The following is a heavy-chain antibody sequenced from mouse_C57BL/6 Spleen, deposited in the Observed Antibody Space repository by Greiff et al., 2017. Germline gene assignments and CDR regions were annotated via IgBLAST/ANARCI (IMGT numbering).Heavy chain of an antibody. CDR3: ARRDDDGGYYAMDY. D-gene: IGHD2-4*01. J-gene: IGHJ4*01. CDR2: ISSGSSTI. CDR1: GFTFSDYG. V-gene: IGHV5-17*01. Sequence: EVQLQESGGGLVKPGGSLKLSCAASGFTFSDYGMHWVRQAPEKGLEWVAYISSGSSTIYYADKVKGRFTISRDNAKNTLFLQMTSLRSEDTAMYYCARRDDDGGYYAMDYWGQGTSVTVSS.